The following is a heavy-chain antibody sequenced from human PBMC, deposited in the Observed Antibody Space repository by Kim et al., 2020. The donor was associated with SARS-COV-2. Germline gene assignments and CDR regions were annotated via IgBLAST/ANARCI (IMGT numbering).Heavy chain of an antibody. V-gene: IGHV3-21*01. J-gene: IGHJ2*01. D-gene: IGHD2-2*01. Sequence: DSLQGRFTISRDNAKNSLYLQMNSLRAEDTAVYYCAREVDSAIPTATHFDLWGRGTLVTVSS. CDR3: AREVDSAIPTATHFDL.